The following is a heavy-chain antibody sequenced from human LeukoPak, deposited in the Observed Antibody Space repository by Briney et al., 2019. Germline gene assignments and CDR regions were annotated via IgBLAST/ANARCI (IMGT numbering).Heavy chain of an antibody. CDR1: GGTFSGYA. CDR2: IIPIFGTA. J-gene: IGHJ3*02. Sequence: SVKVSCKASGGTFSGYAISWVRQAPGQGLEWMGGIIPIFGTANYAQKFQGRVTITADEFTSTAYMELSSLRSEDTAVYYCARSSDSSGYFDAFDIWGQGTMVTVSS. V-gene: IGHV1-69*13. CDR3: ARSSDSSGYFDAFDI. D-gene: IGHD3-22*01.